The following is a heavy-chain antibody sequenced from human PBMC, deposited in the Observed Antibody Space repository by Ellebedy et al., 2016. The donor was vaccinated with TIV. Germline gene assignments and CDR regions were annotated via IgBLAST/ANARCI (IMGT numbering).Heavy chain of an antibody. CDR3: ARVGYSPYGLDV. CDR1: GFTFSNYG. J-gene: IGHJ6*02. Sequence: GESLKISXVVSGFTFSNYGIYWVRQAPGKGLEWVALITYDGSTQYYAEYVKGRLTVSRDGSKNTVFLQMNSLRVEDTAVYYCARVGYSPYGLDVWGQGTTVSVFS. V-gene: IGHV3-33*07. D-gene: IGHD2-21*01. CDR2: ITYDGSTQ.